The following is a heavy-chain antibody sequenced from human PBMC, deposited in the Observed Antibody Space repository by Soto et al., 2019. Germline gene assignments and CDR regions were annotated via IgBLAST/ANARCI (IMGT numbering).Heavy chain of an antibody. CDR1: GGSISSGGYY. J-gene: IGHJ4*02. CDR3: ARQTYSSSWYGIYYFDY. Sequence: KAXETLSLTCTVSGGSISSGGYYWSWIRQHPGKGLEWIGYIYYSKSTYYNPSLKSRVTISVDKSKNQFSLKLSSVTAADTAVYYCARQTYSSSWYGIYYFDYWGQGTLVTVSS. CDR2: IYYSKST. D-gene: IGHD6-13*01. V-gene: IGHV4-31*03.